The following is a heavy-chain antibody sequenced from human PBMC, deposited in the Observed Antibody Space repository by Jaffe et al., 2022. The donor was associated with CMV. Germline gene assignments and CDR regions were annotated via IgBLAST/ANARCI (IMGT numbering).Heavy chain of an antibody. Sequence: QIQLVQSGAEVRNPGASVKVSCKASGYTFSNYGISWVRQAPGQGLEWMGWSSTYNGQTNYAQKFQGRVTVTTNTSTSKAYVELRGLRSDDAAVYYCARDRGSQPDTFDIWGQGTVVTVSS. CDR1: GYTFSNYG. CDR2: SSTYNGQT. V-gene: IGHV1-18*04. J-gene: IGHJ3*02. CDR3: ARDRGSQPDTFDI. D-gene: IGHD3-16*01.